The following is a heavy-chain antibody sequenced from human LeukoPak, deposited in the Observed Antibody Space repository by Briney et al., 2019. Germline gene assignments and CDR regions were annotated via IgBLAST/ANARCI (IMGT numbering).Heavy chain of an antibody. CDR3: ARDRSGAGPFYYYYMDV. CDR2: INPNSGGT. D-gene: IGHD1-26*01. V-gene: IGHV1-2*02. Sequence: ASVKVSCKASGYTFTGYYMHWVRQAPGQGLEWMGWINPNSGGTNYAQKFQGRVTMTRDTSISTAYMELSRLRSDDTAVYYCARDRSGAGPFYYYYMDVWGKGTTVTISS. J-gene: IGHJ6*03. CDR1: GYTFTGYY.